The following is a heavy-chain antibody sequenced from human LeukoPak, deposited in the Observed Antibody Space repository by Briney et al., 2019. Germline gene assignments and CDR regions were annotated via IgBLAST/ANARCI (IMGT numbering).Heavy chain of an antibody. Sequence: PGGSLRLSCAASGFTFSSYGMSWVRQAPGKGLEWVSAISGSGGSTYYADSVKGRFTISRDNSKNTLYLQMNSLRAEDTAVYYCAKAPPWSLLWFEESNREYYFDYWGQGTLVTVSS. CDR1: GFTFSSYG. D-gene: IGHD3-10*01. J-gene: IGHJ4*02. CDR3: AKAPPWSLLWFEESNREYYFDY. V-gene: IGHV3-23*01. CDR2: ISGSGGST.